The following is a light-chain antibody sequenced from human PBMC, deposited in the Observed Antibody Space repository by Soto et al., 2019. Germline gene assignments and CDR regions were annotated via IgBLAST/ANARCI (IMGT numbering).Light chain of an antibody. V-gene: IGLV2-14*01. CDR1: RSDVGAYNY. J-gene: IGLJ1*01. CDR3: SSFTSTFTFV. Sequence: QSALTQPASVSGSRGQSIAISWTGTRSDVGAYNYVSWYQQHPGKAPKLMISEVTNRPSGVSDRFSGSKSGNTASLTISGLQAEDEADYYCSSFTSTFTFVFGTGTKVTVL. CDR2: EVT.